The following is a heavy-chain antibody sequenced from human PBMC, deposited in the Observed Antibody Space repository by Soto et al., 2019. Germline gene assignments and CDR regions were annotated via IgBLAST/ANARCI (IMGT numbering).Heavy chain of an antibody. D-gene: IGHD6-13*01. J-gene: IGHJ4*02. V-gene: IGHV1-3*01. Sequence: QVQLVQSGAEVKKPGASVKVSCTASGYTFTSYAMHWVRQAPGQRLEWMGWINAGNCNTKYSQKFQGRVTITRDTSASTAYMALSSLRAEDTAVYYCARDFRRAAGIDYWGQGTLVTVSS. CDR3: ARDFRRAAGIDY. CDR2: INAGNCNT. CDR1: GYTFTSYA.